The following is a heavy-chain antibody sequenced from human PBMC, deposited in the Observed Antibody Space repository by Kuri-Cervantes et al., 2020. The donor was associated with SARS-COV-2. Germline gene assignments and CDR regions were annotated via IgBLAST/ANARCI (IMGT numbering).Heavy chain of an antibody. CDR1: GFPFSASA. Sequence: GGSLRLSCEVSGFPFSASAIHWVRQASGKGLEWVGRVRGKANNYATAYAASVKGGFTISRDDSKNMAYLQMNSLKTEDTAVYYCTTLIDYWGQGALVTVSS. CDR2: VRGKANNYAT. CDR3: TTLIDY. J-gene: IGHJ4*02. V-gene: IGHV3-73*01.